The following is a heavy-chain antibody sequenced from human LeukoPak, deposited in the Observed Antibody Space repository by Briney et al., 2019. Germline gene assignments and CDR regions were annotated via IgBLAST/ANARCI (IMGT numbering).Heavy chain of an antibody. D-gene: IGHD3-10*01. Sequence: ASVKVSCKASGYTFTGYYVHWVRQAPGQGLEWMGWINPNSGGTNYQGRVTMTRDTSISTAYMELSRLRSDDTAVYYCARRRYYGSGNYGMDVWGQGTTVTVSS. J-gene: IGHJ6*02. CDR2: INPNSGGT. CDR3: ARRRYYGSGNYGMDV. CDR1: GYTFTGYY. V-gene: IGHV1-2*02.